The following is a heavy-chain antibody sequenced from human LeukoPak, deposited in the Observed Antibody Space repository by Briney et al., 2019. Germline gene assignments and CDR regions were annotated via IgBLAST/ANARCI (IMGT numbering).Heavy chain of an antibody. CDR1: GFTFSSCA. CDR3: ATPSGGSGSFYYGLDV. D-gene: IGHD3-10*01. V-gene: IGHV3-23*01. J-gene: IGHJ6*02. CDR2: ISGSGGTT. Sequence: PGGSLRLSCAASGFTFSSCALNWVRQAPGKGLEWVSVISGSGGTTIYADSVKGRFTISRDTSKNTVYLQMNSLRADDTAVYFCATPSGGSGSFYYGLDVWGQGTTVTVSS.